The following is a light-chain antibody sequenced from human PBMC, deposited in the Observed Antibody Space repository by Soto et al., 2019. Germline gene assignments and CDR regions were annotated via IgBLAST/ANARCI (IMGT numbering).Light chain of an antibody. CDR1: SSDVGGYNY. Sequence: QSALAQPRSVSGSPGQSVTISCTGTSSDVGGYNYVSWYQQHPGKAPKLMIYDVSKRPSGVPDRFSGSKSGNTASLTISGLQAEDQAHYHCCSSAGSYTFVFGTGTKVTVL. CDR2: DVS. CDR3: CSSAGSYTFV. J-gene: IGLJ1*01. V-gene: IGLV2-11*01.